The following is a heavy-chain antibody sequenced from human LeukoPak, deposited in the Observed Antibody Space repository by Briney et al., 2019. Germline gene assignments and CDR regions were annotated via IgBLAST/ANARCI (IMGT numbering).Heavy chain of an antibody. CDR2: MNPNSGNT. Sequence: GASVKVSCKASGYTFTSYDINWVRQATGQGLEWMGWMNPNSGNTGYAQKFQGRVTITRNTSISTAYMELSSLRSEDTAVCYCARVGFGYCGGDCYAFDIWGQGAMVTVSS. J-gene: IGHJ3*02. CDR3: ARVGFGYCGGDCYAFDI. V-gene: IGHV1-8*03. CDR1: GYTFTSYD. D-gene: IGHD2-21*01.